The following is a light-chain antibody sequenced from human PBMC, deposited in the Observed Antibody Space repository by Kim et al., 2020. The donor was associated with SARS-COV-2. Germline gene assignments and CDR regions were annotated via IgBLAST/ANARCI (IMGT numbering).Light chain of an antibody. CDR1: QSVSSSY. V-gene: IGKV3-20*01. CDR2: GAS. Sequence: PGERATLSCRASQSVSSSYLAWYQQRPGQAPRLLIDGASSRATGIPDRFSGSGSGTDFTLTITRLEPEDFAVYYCQHYGSSPPLTFGGGTKVDIK. CDR3: QHYGSSPPLT. J-gene: IGKJ4*01.